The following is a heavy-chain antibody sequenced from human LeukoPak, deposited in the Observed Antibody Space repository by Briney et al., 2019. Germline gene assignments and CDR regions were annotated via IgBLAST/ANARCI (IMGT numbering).Heavy chain of an antibody. J-gene: IGHJ4*02. D-gene: IGHD1-26*01. CDR2: ISSSSSTI. V-gene: IGHV3-48*04. CDR3: AGSHQRVGIEDY. Sequence: PGGSLRLSCAASGFTFNSFGMSWVRQAPGKGLEWLSYISSSSSTIYYADSVRGRFTISRDNAKNSLYLQINSLRADDTAVYYCAGSHQRVGIEDYWGQGTLVTVSS. CDR1: GFTFNSFG.